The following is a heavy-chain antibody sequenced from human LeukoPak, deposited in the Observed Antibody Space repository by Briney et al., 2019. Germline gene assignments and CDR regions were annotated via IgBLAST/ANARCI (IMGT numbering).Heavy chain of an antibody. CDR2: INEDGSER. V-gene: IGHV3-7*01. Sequence: GGSLRLSCAASGFTFSNYWMSWVRQVPGKGLEWVANINEDGSERYYVESVKGRSTISRDNAKNSLWLQMNSLRIEDTAVFYCARAMHGADSQGPFDYWGQGTLVAVSS. CDR1: GFTFSNYW. D-gene: IGHD4-23*01. J-gene: IGHJ4*02. CDR3: ARAMHGADSQGPFDY.